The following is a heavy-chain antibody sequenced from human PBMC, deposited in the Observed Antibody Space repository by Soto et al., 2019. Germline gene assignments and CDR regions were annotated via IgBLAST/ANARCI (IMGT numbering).Heavy chain of an antibody. Sequence: SLRLSCAASGFTFRNYWMSWVRQAPGKGLEWVANIKQDGSEKYYVDSVKGRFTISRDNARNTVSLQMSSLRAEDTAIYYCARGDRGGFDLWGHGTGVTVSS. CDR1: GFTFRNYW. D-gene: IGHD3-10*01. CDR2: IKQDGSEK. CDR3: ARGDRGGFDL. J-gene: IGHJ3*01. V-gene: IGHV3-7*01.